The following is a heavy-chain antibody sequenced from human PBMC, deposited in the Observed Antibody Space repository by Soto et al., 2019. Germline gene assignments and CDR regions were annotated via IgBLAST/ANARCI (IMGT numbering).Heavy chain of an antibody. CDR2: IYYTGSA. Sequence: KPSETLSLTCTVSGGSIKNYYWSWIRQPPGKGLECIGYIYYTGSATYNPTLKSRVTMSIDTSRNQFSLKLSSVTAADTAVYYCARENIVLDAFDIWGQGTMVTVSS. CDR3: ARENIVLDAFDI. V-gene: IGHV4-59*01. J-gene: IGHJ3*02. D-gene: IGHD1-26*01. CDR1: GGSIKNYY.